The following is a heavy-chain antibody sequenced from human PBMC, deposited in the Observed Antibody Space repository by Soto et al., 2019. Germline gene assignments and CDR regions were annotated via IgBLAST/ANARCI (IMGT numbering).Heavy chain of an antibody. Sequence: QVRLQESGPGLVKPSQTLSLTCTVSGGSISSGDYFWSWVRQPPGKGLEWIGYIYYTGSTFYNPSLKSRITMSVDTSKNQFSLKVSSVTAADTAVYFCARDDGYYRLYDYWGQGTLVTVSS. CDR1: GGSISSGDYF. D-gene: IGHD3-3*01. CDR3: ARDDGYYRLYDY. V-gene: IGHV4-30-4*01. CDR2: IYYTGST. J-gene: IGHJ4*02.